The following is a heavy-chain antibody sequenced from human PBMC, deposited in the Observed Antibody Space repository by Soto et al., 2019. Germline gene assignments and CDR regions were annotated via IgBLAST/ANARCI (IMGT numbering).Heavy chain of an antibody. Sequence: TLETQSLTSSVSGGSIIDYWESLIRQPAGKGLEWIGRVYSSGTTDYNPSLNSRATLSVETSKNQFSLKLSSVTAADTAVYYCARDIGSYAYGEGYWGQGTQVTVSS. CDR2: VYSSGTT. V-gene: IGHV4-4*07. CDR1: GGSIIDYW. J-gene: IGHJ4*02. D-gene: IGHD3-10*01. CDR3: ARDIGSYAYGEGY.